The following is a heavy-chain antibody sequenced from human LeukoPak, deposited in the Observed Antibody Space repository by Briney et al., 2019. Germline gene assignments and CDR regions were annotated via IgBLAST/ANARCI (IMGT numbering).Heavy chain of an antibody. CDR2: IIPIFGTA. V-gene: IGHV1-69*06. D-gene: IGHD5-18*01. CDR3: ARARGTAMGFQH. CDR1: GGTFSSYA. J-gene: IGHJ1*01. Sequence: SVKVSCKASGGTFSSYAISWVRQAPGQGLEWMGGIIPIFGTANYAQKFQGRVTITADKSTSTAYMELSSLRSEDTAVCYCARARGTAMGFQHWGQGTLVTVSS.